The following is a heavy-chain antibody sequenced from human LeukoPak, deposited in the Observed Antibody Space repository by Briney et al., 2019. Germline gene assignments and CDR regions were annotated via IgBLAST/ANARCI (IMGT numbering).Heavy chain of an antibody. V-gene: IGHV3-33*06. CDR2: IWFDGAEK. D-gene: IGHD3-22*01. CDR1: EFIFSTYG. Sequence: GGSLRLSCTASEFIFSTYGMHWVRQAPGKGLEWVAIIWFDGAEKYYADSVKGRFTISRDNSKNTLYLQMNSLRAEDTAVYYCAKDWDYYDSSGYYFPPGNWFDPWGQGTLVTVSS. J-gene: IGHJ5*02. CDR3: AKDWDYYDSSGYYFPPGNWFDP.